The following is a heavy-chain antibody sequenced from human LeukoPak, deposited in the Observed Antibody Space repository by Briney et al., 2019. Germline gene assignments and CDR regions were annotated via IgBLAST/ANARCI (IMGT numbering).Heavy chain of an antibody. CDR3: ARQTTVATDC. J-gene: IGHJ4*02. CDR1: GFTFSSYG. CDR2: IWFDGSNK. Sequence: GGSLRLSCAAAGFTFSSYGMHWVRQAPGKGLEWVALIWFDGSNKYYADSVKGRFTISRDNSNNTLYLQMNSLRVEDTAVYYCARQTTVATDCWGQGTLVTVSS. D-gene: IGHD4-23*01. V-gene: IGHV3-33*01.